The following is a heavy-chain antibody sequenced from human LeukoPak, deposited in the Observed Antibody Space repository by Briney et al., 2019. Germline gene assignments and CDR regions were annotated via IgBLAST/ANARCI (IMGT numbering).Heavy chain of an antibody. J-gene: IGHJ4*02. V-gene: IGHV3-7*01. CDR1: GFTFSDYY. CDR3: ATEHWGPNS. Sequence: GGSLRLSCAASGFTFSDYYMSWIRQAPGKGLEWLANIKGDGSDKNYVDSVKGRFTISRDNAKNSLFLQMSSLRGEDTALYYCATEHWGPNSWGQGTLVTVSS. CDR2: IKGDGSDK. D-gene: IGHD3-16*01.